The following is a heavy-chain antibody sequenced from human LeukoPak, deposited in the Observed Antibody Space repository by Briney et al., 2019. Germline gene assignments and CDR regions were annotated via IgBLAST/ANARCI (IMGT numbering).Heavy chain of an antibody. D-gene: IGHD2-2*01. Sequence: GGSLRLSCAASGFTFSSYAMGWVRQAPGKGLEWVSAISGSGGSTYYADSVKGRFTISRDNSKNTLYLQMNSLRAEDTAVYYCAKDGCSSTSCYPAEYFQHWGQGTLVTVSS. CDR2: ISGSGGST. CDR3: AKDGCSSTSCYPAEYFQH. J-gene: IGHJ1*01. V-gene: IGHV3-23*01. CDR1: GFTFSSYA.